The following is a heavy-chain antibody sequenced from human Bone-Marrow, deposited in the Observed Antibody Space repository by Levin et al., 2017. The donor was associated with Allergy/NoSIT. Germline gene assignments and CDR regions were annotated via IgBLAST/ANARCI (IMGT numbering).Heavy chain of an antibody. J-gene: IGHJ4*02. Sequence: PGGSLRLSCKGSGYSFTTYWIAWVRQMPGKGLEWMGIIYPGDSDTRYSPSFQGQVTISVDKSISTAYLQWSSLKASDTAMYYCARKWDSIDYWGQGTLVTVSS. CDR3: ARKWDSIDY. V-gene: IGHV5-51*01. CDR2: IYPGDSDT. CDR1: GYSFTTYW. D-gene: IGHD4-11*01.